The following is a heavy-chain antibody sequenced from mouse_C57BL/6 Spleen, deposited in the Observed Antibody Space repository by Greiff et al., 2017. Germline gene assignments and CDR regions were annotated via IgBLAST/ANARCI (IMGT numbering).Heavy chain of an antibody. D-gene: IGHD1-1*01. V-gene: IGHV1-15*01. Sequence: VKLQESGAELVRPGASVTLSCKASGYTFTDYEMHWVKQTPVHGLEWIGAIDPETGGTAYNQKFKGKAILTADKSSSTAYMELRSLTSEDSAVYYCTRSHYYGSRGGFDYWGQGTTLTVSS. CDR2: IDPETGGT. J-gene: IGHJ2*01. CDR1: GYTFTDYE. CDR3: TRSHYYGSRGGFDY.